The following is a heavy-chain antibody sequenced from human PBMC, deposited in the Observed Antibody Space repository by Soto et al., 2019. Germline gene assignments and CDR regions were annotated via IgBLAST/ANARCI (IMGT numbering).Heavy chain of an antibody. V-gene: IGHV1-69*04. Sequence: QVQLVQSGAEVKRPGSSVKVSCKASGDTFSFYSINWVRQAPGLGLEWMGRVNPILSMSNYAQRFQGRVTMTADKSTRTAYMKLRALRSEDTALYYCATSYGSGYRAFDYWGQGALVTVSS. CDR3: ATSYGSGYRAFDY. J-gene: IGHJ4*02. CDR2: VNPILSMS. D-gene: IGHD3-10*01. CDR1: GDTFSFYS.